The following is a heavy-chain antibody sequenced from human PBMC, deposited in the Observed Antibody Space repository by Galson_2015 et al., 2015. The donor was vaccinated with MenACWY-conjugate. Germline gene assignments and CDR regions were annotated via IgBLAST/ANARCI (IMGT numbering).Heavy chain of an antibody. Sequence: WVRQMPGRGLEWLGRTYYRSKWYNEYAEFLKGRITINPDTSKNQFSLQLNSVTPDDTAVYYCARGYNDYTPSFDYWGQGTLVTVSS. V-gene: IGHV6-1*01. J-gene: IGHJ4*02. D-gene: IGHD4-11*01. CDR2: TYYRSKWYN. CDR3: ARGYNDYTPSFDY.